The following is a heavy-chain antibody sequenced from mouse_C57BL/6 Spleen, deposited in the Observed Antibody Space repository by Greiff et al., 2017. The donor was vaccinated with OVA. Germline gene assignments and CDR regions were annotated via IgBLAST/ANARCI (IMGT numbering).Heavy chain of an antibody. CDR2: ISSGSSTI. D-gene: IGHD2-3*01. V-gene: IGHV5-17*01. J-gene: IGHJ4*01. CDR3: ARRLLYAMCY. CDR1: GFTFSDYG. Sequence: EVKLMESGGGLVKPGGSLKLSCAASGFTFSDYGMHWVRQAPEKGLEWVAYISSGSSTIYYADTVKGRFTISRDNAKNTLFLQMTSLRSEDTSMYYCARRLLYAMCYWGQGASVTVSS.